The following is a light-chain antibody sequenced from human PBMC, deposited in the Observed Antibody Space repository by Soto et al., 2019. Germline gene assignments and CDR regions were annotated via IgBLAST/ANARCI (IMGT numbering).Light chain of an antibody. V-gene: IGLV1-51*01. Sequence: QAVLTQPPSVSAAPGQKVTISCSGSNSNIGDNYVSWYQQVPGAAPKFLTYDNNKTPSGIPNRFSGSKSGASATLDITGLQTGDEGDYFCATWDNSLSAVIFGGGTKLTVL. CDR1: NSNIGDNY. J-gene: IGLJ2*01. CDR2: DNN. CDR3: ATWDNSLSAVI.